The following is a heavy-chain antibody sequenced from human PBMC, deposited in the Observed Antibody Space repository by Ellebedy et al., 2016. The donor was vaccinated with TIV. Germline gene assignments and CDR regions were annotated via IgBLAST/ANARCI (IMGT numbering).Heavy chain of an antibody. J-gene: IGHJ5*02. CDR2: INNGATKT. CDR1: GFTFSGYA. CDR3: AKEGSSSWYKPNWFDP. D-gene: IGHD6-13*01. V-gene: IGHV3-23*01. Sequence: PGGSLRLSCAASGFTFSGYAMSWVRQAPGKGLEWVSGINNGATKTYYTDSVKGRFTISRDNSKNTLYLQMNSLRAEDTAVYYCAKEGSSSWYKPNWFDPWGQGTLVTVSS.